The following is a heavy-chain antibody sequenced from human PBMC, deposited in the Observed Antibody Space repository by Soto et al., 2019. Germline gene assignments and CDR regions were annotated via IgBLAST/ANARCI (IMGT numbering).Heavy chain of an antibody. V-gene: IGHV4-59*01. CDR3: ARFVVGATAASFDY. CDR2: MSYSGSS. J-gene: IGHJ4*02. Sequence: KPSETLSLTCTVSGGSISTYYWSWIRQSPGKGLEWIGYMSYSGSSNYNPSLKSRVTISVDTSKNQFSLQLRSVTAADTAMYYCARFVVGATAASFDYWGQGTLVTVSS. CDR1: GGSISTYY. D-gene: IGHD1-26*01.